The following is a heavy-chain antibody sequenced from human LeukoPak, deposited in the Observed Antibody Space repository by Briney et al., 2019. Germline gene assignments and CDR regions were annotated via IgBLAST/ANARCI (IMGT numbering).Heavy chain of an antibody. CDR3: ARVRGYCSSTSCSNWFDP. CDR1: GFTFSSYG. V-gene: IGHV3-30*02. CDR2: IRYDGSNK. Sequence: PGGSLRLSCAASGFTFSSYGMHWVRQAPGKGLEWVAFIRYDGSNKYYADSVKGRFTISRDNSKNTLYLQMNSLRAEDTAVYYCARVRGYCSSTSCSNWFDPWGQGTLVSVSS. J-gene: IGHJ5*02. D-gene: IGHD2-2*01.